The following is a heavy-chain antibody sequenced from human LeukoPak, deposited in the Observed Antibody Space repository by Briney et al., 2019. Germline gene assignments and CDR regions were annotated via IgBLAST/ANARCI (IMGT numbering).Heavy chain of an antibody. CDR3: ARHLYSGYDFGY. CDR1: GGSISSSSYY. V-gene: IGHV4-39*01. CDR2: MYYSGGS. Sequence: PSETLSLTCTVSGGSISSSSYYWVWIRQPPGKGLEWIGSMYYSGGSYYNPSLKSRVTISVDTSKNQFSLNLSSVTAADTAVYYCARHLYSGYDFGYWGQGTLGTVSS. D-gene: IGHD5-12*01. J-gene: IGHJ4*02.